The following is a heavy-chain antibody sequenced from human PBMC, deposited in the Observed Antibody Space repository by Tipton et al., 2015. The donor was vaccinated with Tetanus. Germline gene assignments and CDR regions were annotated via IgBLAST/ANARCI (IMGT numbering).Heavy chain of an antibody. D-gene: IGHD3-16*02. J-gene: IGHJ4*02. CDR3: ARVWRLRIMITFGGVIAEHFDY. CDR2: IKQDGSEK. V-gene: IGHV3-7*01. Sequence: SLRLSCAASGFTFSSYWMSWVRQAPGKGLEWVANIKQDGSEKYYVDSVKGRFTISRDNAKNSLYLQMNSLRAGDTAVYYCARVWRLRIMITFGGVIAEHFDYWGQGTLVTVSS. CDR1: GFTFSSYW.